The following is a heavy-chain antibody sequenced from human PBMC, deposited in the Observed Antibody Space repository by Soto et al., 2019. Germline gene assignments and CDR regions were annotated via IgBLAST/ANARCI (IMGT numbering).Heavy chain of an antibody. D-gene: IGHD3-10*01. V-gene: IGHV4-4*02. CDR3: ARDPTPRGFGASPIAYCLDV. CDR2: IYHSGST. CDR1: GGSISSSNW. J-gene: IGHJ6*02. Sequence: SETLSLTCAVSGGSISSSNWWSWVRQPPRKGLEWIGEIYHSGSTNYNPSLKSRVTISVDKSKNQCSLKLSSVTAADTAVYYCARDPTPRGFGASPIAYCLDVWGQGTRVTVSS.